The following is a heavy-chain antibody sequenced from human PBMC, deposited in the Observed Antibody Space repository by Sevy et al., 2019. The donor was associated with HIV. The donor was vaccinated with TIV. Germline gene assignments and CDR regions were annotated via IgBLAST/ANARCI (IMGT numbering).Heavy chain of an antibody. CDR1: GFTFAKYS. CDR3: AREGCTQPHDD. V-gene: IGHV3-23*01. D-gene: IGHD2-8*01. J-gene: IGHJ4*02. Sequence: GGSLRLSCAASGFTFAKYSMSWVRQAPGKGLEWVSTFSFGCGRINYADSVKGRFTISRDDSKNTLFLQMNSLIAEETATYFCAREGCTQPHDDWGQGTLVTVSS. CDR2: FSFGCGRI.